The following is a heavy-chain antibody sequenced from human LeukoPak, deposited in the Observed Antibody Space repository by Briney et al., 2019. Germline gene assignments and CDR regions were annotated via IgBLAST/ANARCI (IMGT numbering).Heavy chain of an antibody. D-gene: IGHD2-8*01. CDR2: INPNTGGT. J-gene: IGHJ4*02. CDR1: GYSFTGYY. CDR3: ARGAPVGVPYGY. V-gene: IGHV1-2*02. Sequence: AALKVSCKPSGYSFTGYYMQGVPPRPEQGLGRMGWINPNTGGTNYAQKFQGRVTMTRDTSISTAYMELSRLRSDDTAVYYCARGAPVGVPYGYWGQGTLVTVSS.